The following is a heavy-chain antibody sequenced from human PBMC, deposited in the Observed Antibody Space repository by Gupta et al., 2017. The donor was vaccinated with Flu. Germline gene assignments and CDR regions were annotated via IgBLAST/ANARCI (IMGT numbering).Heavy chain of an antibody. V-gene: IGHV3-48*03. CDR2: ITSGGDTM. D-gene: IGHD2-2*01. CDR3: AKVHGTRCLNCGWGYMDV. Sequence: EAQVVESGGGLVHSGGSLRLSCGASGFQFSDYEMNWVRQAPGKGLEWISYITSGGDTMYYADSVKGRFTTSRDNAENSLYLQMNSLRAEDTAAYYCAKVHGTRCLNCGWGYMDVWGKGTAVTVSS. J-gene: IGHJ6*03. CDR1: GFQFSDYE.